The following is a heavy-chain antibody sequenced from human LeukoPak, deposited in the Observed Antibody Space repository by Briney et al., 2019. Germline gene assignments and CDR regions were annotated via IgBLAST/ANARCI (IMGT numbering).Heavy chain of an antibody. Sequence: ASVKVSCKASGGTLSSYTISWVRQAPGQGLEWMGGIIPMFGTINFAQKFQDRVTLTTDASTTTAYMELSSLRSEDTAVYYCARMEGDWGQGTLVTVSS. CDR1: GGTLSSYT. CDR3: ARMEGD. D-gene: IGHD1-1*01. J-gene: IGHJ4*02. CDR2: IIPMFGTI. V-gene: IGHV1-69*05.